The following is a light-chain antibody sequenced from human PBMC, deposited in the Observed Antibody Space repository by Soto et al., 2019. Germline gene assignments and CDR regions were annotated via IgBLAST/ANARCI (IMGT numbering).Light chain of an antibody. CDR1: QSVSSY. Sequence: EIVLTQSPATLSLSPGERAALSCRASQSVSSYLAWYQQKPGQAPRLLIYDASKLETGVPSRFSGSGSGTDFAITISSLEPEDFAVYSCQQRSNWPSTLGGGTKVEI. CDR2: DAS. CDR3: QQRSNWPST. J-gene: IGKJ4*01. V-gene: IGKV3-11*01.